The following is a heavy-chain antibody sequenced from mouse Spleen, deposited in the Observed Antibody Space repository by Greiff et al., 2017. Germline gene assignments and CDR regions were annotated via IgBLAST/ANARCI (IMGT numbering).Heavy chain of an antibody. CDR3: ARNWEIDGYPFDD. J-gene: IGHJ2*01. Sequence: VKLVESGPGLVAPSQSLSITCPVSGFSLTSYAISWVRQPPGKGLEWLGVIWTGGGTNYNSALKSRLSISKDNSKSQVFLKMNSLQTDDTARYYCARNWEIDGYPFDDWGQGTTLTVSS. D-gene: IGHD2-3*01. V-gene: IGHV2-9-1*01. CDR2: IWTGGGT. CDR1: GFSLTSYA.